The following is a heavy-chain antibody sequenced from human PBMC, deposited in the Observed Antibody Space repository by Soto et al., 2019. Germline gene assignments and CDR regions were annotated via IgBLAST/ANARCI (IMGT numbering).Heavy chain of an antibody. Sequence: SQTLSLTCAISGDSVSSNSAAWNWIRQSPSRGLEWLGRTYYRSKWYNDYAVSVKSRITINPDTSKNQFSLQLNSVTPEDTAVYYCAGESSSSWYVQGDAFDIWGQGTMVTVSS. J-gene: IGHJ3*02. CDR2: TYYRSKWYN. D-gene: IGHD6-13*01. CDR1: GDSVSSNSAA. V-gene: IGHV6-1*01. CDR3: AGESSSSWYVQGDAFDI.